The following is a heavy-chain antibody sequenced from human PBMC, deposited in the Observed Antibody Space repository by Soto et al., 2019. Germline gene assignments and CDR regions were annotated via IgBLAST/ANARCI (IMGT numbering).Heavy chain of an antibody. Sequence: PSETLSLTCTVSGGSINSGGYQWTWIRQHPGKGLEWIGYIYYSGSTYYNPSLKSRVTISVDTSKNQFSLKLSSVTAADTAVYYCARRYSSGFDYWGQGTLVTVSS. D-gene: IGHD6-19*01. CDR2: IYYSGST. CDR3: ARRYSSGFDY. J-gene: IGHJ4*02. V-gene: IGHV4-31*03. CDR1: GGSINSGGYQ.